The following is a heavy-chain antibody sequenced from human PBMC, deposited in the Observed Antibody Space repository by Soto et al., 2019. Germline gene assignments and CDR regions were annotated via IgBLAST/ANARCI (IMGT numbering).Heavy chain of an antibody. CDR2: ISAYNGNT. CDR3: ASPPNCSSTSCNTAPTYYFYY. CDR1: GYTFTSYG. Sequence: ASVKVSCKASGYTFTSYGISWVRQAPGQGQEWMGWISAYNGNTNYAQKLQGRVTITADESTSTAYMELSSLRSEDTAVYYCASPPNCSSTSCNTAPTYYFYYWGQGTLVTVSS. D-gene: IGHD2-2*02. J-gene: IGHJ4*02. V-gene: IGHV1-18*01.